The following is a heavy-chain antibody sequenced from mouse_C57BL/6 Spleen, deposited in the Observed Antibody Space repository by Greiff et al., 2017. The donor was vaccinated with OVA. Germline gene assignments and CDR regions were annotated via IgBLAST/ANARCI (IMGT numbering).Heavy chain of an antibody. V-gene: IGHV1-59*01. D-gene: IGHD1-1*01. Sequence: QVQLQQPGAELVRPGTSVTLSCKASGYTFTSYWMHWVKQRPGQGLEWIGVIDPSDSYTNYNQKFKGKATLTVDTSSSTAYMQLSSLTSEDSAVYYCARFITTVVASDYWGQGTTLTVSS. CDR3: ARFITTVVASDY. CDR2: IDPSDSYT. CDR1: GYTFTSYW. J-gene: IGHJ2*01.